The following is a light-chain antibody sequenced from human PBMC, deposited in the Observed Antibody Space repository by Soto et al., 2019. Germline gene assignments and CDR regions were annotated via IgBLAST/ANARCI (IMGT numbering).Light chain of an antibody. CDR1: QDISNY. Sequence: DIQMTQSPSSLSASVGDRVTITCLASQDISNYLNWYQQKPGKAPKLLIYDASNLETGVPSRFSGSGSGTDFTLTISSLQPEDYASYYCQQSYSTPFTFGQGTRLEIK. CDR3: QQSYSTPFT. V-gene: IGKV1-39*01. CDR2: DAS. J-gene: IGKJ5*01.